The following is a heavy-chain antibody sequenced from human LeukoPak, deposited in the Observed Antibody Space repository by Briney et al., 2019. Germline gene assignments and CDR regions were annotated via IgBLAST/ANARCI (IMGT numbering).Heavy chain of an antibody. J-gene: IGHJ4*02. CDR3: ARGYCSSTSCYDFDY. V-gene: IGHV4-30-2*01. CDR1: GGSISSGGYS. CDR2: IYHSGST. Sequence: PSQTLSLTCAVSGGSISSGGYSWSWIRQPPGEGLEWIGYIYHSGSTYYNPSLKSRVTISVDRSKNQFSLKLSSVTAADTAVYYCARGYCSSTSCYDFDYWGQGTLVTVSS. D-gene: IGHD2-2*01.